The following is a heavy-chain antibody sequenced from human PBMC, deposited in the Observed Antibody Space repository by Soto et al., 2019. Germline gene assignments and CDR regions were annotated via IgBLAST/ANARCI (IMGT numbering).Heavy chain of an antibody. J-gene: IGHJ6*02. D-gene: IGHD6-13*01. V-gene: IGHV5-51*01. Sequence: GESLKISCKGSGYSFTSYWIGWVRQMPGKGLEWMGIIYPGDSDTRYSPSFQGQVTISADKSISTAYLQWSSLKASDTAMYYCARHNGAYSSSWFHGMDVWGQGTTVTVSS. CDR2: IYPGDSDT. CDR3: ARHNGAYSSSWFHGMDV. CDR1: GYSFTSYW.